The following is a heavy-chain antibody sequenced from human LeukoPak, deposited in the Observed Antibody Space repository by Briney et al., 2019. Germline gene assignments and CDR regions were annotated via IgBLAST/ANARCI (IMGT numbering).Heavy chain of an antibody. J-gene: IGHJ6*02. CDR1: GGSISGYY. CDR3: ARTITIFSGMDV. Sequence: PSETLSLTCTVSGGSISGYYWSWIRQPPGKGLEWIGYIYYSGSTNYNPSLKGRVTISVDTSKNQFSLKLSSVTAADTAVYYCARTITIFSGMDVWGQGTTVTVSS. D-gene: IGHD3-9*01. CDR2: IYYSGST. V-gene: IGHV4-59*08.